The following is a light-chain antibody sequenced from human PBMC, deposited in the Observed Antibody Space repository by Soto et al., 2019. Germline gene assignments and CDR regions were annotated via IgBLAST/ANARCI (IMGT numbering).Light chain of an antibody. J-gene: IGKJ4*01. CDR2: GAS. CDR1: QSVSSN. V-gene: IGKV3-15*01. CDR3: QQYNNWPPPT. Sequence: EIVMTQSPATLSVSPGERATLSCRASQSVSSNLAWYQQKPGQAPRLLIYGASTSATGIPARFSGSGSWTEFTLTISSLQSEDFAVYYCQQYNNWPPPTFGGGTKVEIK.